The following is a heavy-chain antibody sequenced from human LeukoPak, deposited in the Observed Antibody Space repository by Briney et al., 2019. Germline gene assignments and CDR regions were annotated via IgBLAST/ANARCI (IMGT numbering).Heavy chain of an antibody. CDR1: GGSFSGYY. D-gene: IGHD3-10*01. J-gene: IGHJ3*02. V-gene: IGHV4-34*01. CDR3: ARGGGWFGPSDAFDI. Sequence: TSETLPLTCAVYGGSFSGYYWSWIRQPPGKGPEWIGEINHSGSTNYNPSLKSRVTISVDTSKNQFSLKLSSVTAADTAVYYCARGGGWFGPSDAFDIWGQGTMVTVSS. CDR2: INHSGST.